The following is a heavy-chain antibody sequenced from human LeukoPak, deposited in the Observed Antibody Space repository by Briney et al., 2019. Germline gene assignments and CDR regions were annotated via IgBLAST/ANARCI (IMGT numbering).Heavy chain of an antibody. CDR1: GFTVSNNY. CDR2: IYSAGNT. D-gene: IGHD2-15*01. V-gene: IGHV3-66*01. J-gene: IGHJ4*02. Sequence: GGSLRLSCAASGFTVSNNYMSWVRQAPGKGLEWVSVIYSAGNTYYADSVKGRFTISRDNSKNTLYLQMNSLRAEDTAVYFCARSGGGYLFFDDWGQGTLVTVSS. CDR3: ARSGGGYLFFDD.